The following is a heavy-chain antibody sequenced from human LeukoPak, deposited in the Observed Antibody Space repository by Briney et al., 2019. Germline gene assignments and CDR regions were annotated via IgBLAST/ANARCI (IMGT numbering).Heavy chain of an antibody. CDR3: ASGGRSPYSSSWANYYYYYMDV. CDR2: INPNSGGT. D-gene: IGHD6-13*01. CDR1: GYTFTGYY. J-gene: IGHJ6*03. Sequence: GTSVKVSCKASGYTFTGYYMHWVRPASGQGLEWMGWINPNSGGTNYAQKFQGRVRMTRDTSISTAYMELSRLRSDDTAVYYCASGGRSPYSSSWANYYYYYMDVWGKGTTVTVSS. V-gene: IGHV1-2*02.